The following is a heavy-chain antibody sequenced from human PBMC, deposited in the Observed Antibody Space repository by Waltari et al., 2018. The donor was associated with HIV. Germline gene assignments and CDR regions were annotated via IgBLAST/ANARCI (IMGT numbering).Heavy chain of an antibody. CDR3: AKELEQQLVPAIRGGMDV. V-gene: IGHV3-30*18. D-gene: IGHD6-13*01. CDR1: GFPFSGYG. CDR2: ISYDGSNK. J-gene: IGHJ6*02. Sequence: QVQLVESGGGVVQPGRSLRLSCAASGFPFSGYGRHWVRQAPGTGLEWVAVISYDGSNKYYADSVKGRFTISRDNSKNTLYLQMNSLRAEDTAVYYCAKELEQQLVPAIRGGMDVWGQGTTVTVSS.